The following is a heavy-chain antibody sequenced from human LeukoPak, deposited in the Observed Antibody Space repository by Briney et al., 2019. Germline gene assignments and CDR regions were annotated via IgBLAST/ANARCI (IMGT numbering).Heavy chain of an antibody. D-gene: IGHD3-16*01. CDR2: SSSIGGRT. Sequence: PGGSLRLSCAASEFTFSSHGMNWVRQAPGEGLEWVSGSSSIGGRTYYADSVKGRFTVTRDNSRNTLHLQMNSLRVEDTGVYYCAKDDAWGRFYHWGQGTLVTVSS. V-gene: IGHV3-23*01. CDR1: EFTFSSHG. CDR3: AKDDAWGRFYH. J-gene: IGHJ1*01.